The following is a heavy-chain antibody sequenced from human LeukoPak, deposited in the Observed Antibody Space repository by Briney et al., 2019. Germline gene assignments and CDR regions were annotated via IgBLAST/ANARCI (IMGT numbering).Heavy chain of an antibody. CDR1: GGTFSSYA. CDR3: ARETLVDTAMLYYFDY. CDR2: IIPILGIA. V-gene: IGHV1-69*04. Sequence: ASVEVSCKASGGTFSSYAISWVRQAPGQGLEWMGRIIPILGIANYAQKFQGRVTITADKSTSTAYMELSSLRSEDTAVYYWARETLVDTAMLYYFDYWGQGTLVTVSS. J-gene: IGHJ4*02. D-gene: IGHD5-18*01.